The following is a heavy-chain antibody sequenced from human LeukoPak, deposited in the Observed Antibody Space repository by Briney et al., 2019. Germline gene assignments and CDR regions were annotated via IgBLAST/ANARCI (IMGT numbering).Heavy chain of an antibody. CDR3: ARRRDSGSLQHFDY. Sequence: SGGSLRLSCAASGFTFSDYYMSWIRQAPGKGLEWVSYISSSGATIYYADSVKGRFTISRDNAKNSLYLQMNSLSAEDTAVYYCARRRDSGSLQHFDYWGQGTLVTVSS. J-gene: IGHJ4*02. D-gene: IGHD1-26*01. CDR2: ISSSGATI. CDR1: GFTFSDYY. V-gene: IGHV3-11*01.